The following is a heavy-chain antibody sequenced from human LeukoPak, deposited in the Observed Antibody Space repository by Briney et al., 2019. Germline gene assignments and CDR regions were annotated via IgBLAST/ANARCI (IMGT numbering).Heavy chain of an antibody. V-gene: IGHV3-21*01. J-gene: IGHJ4*02. Sequence: GGSLRLSCAASGFSFTYCTMNWVRQAPGKGLEWVSSISSSSSDRYYADSVKGRFTISRDNAKNSLYLQMNSLRAEDTAIFYCARETPDGYDYWGQGTLVTVSS. CDR2: ISSSSSDR. CDR1: GFSFTYCT. D-gene: IGHD5-24*01. CDR3: ARETPDGYDY.